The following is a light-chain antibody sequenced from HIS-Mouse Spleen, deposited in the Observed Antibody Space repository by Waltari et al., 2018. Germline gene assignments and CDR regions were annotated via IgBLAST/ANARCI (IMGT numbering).Light chain of an antibody. Sequence: DIQMTQSPSSLSASVGDRVTITCQASQDISNYLNWYQQKPGKAPKLLIYDASNLETGVPSRFSGSGSGTDLTFTISSLQPEDIATYYCQQYDNLPRTFGGGTKVEIK. CDR2: DAS. CDR1: QDISNY. CDR3: QQYDNLPRT. V-gene: IGKV1-33*01. J-gene: IGKJ4*01.